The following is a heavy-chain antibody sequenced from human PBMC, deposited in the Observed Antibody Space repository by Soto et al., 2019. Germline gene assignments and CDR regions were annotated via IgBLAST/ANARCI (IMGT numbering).Heavy chain of an antibody. CDR2: IYYSGST. D-gene: IGHD4-17*01. CDR1: GGSISSYY. Sequence: PSETLSLTCTVSGGSISSYYWSWIRQPPGKGLEWIGYIYYSGSTNYNPSLKSRVTISVDTSKNQFSLKLSSVTAADTAVYYCARQDTWDYGDHPTLFDYWGQGTLVTVSS. V-gene: IGHV4-59*08. CDR3: ARQDTWDYGDHPTLFDY. J-gene: IGHJ4*02.